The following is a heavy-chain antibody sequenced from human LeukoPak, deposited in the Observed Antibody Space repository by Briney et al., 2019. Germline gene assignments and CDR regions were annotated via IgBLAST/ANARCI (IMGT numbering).Heavy chain of an antibody. Sequence: GESLKISCQGSGNTFTNYWVAWVRQMPGKGLEWMGIIYPGDSDTRYSPSFRGQVAISADKSISSAYLQWSSLRASDTAMYYCAITRDLSSSSYFDYWGQGTLVTVSS. D-gene: IGHD6-6*01. V-gene: IGHV5-51*01. CDR1: GNTFTNYW. J-gene: IGHJ4*02. CDR3: AITRDLSSSSYFDY. CDR2: IYPGDSDT.